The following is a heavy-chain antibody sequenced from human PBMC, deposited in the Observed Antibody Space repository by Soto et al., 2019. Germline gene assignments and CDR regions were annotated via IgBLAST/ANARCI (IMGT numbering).Heavy chain of an antibody. V-gene: IGHV1-18*01. CDR1: GYTFTSYG. CDR3: ARTRPPFSWQQLFTKWFDP. CDR2: ISAYNGNT. Sequence: ASVKVSWKASGYTFTSYGISWVRQAPGQGLEWMGWISAYNGNTNYAQKLQGRVTMTTDTSTSTAYMELRSLRSDDTAVYYCARTRPPFSWQQLFTKWFDPWGQGTLVTVSS. D-gene: IGHD6-13*01. J-gene: IGHJ5*02.